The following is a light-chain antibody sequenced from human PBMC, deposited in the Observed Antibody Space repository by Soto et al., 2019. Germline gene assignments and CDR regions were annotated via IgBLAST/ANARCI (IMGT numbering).Light chain of an antibody. CDR2: DVS. CDR3: SSYAGGSTLV. V-gene: IGLV2-14*03. J-gene: IGLJ3*02. CDR1: SSDVGTYEY. Sequence: QSVLTQPASVSGSPGQSITISCTGTSSDVGTYEYVSWYQHHPGKAPKLMIYDVSNRPSGVSDRFSGSKSGNTASLTISGLQAEDEADYYCSSYAGGSTLVFGGGTKLTVL.